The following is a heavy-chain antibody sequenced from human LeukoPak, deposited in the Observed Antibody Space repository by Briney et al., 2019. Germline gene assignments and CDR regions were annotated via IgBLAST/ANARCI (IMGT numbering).Heavy chain of an antibody. V-gene: IGHV5-51*01. CDR3: ARHEGGGYCSGGSCPSPLGY. J-gene: IGHJ4*02. Sequence: GESLKISCKGSGYSFTSYWIGWVRQMPGKGLEWMGIIYPGDSDTRYSPSFQGQVTISADKSISTAYLQWSSLKASDTAMYYCARHEGGGYCSGGSCPSPLGYWGQGTLVTVSS. CDR1: GYSFTSYW. CDR2: IYPGDSDT. D-gene: IGHD2-15*01.